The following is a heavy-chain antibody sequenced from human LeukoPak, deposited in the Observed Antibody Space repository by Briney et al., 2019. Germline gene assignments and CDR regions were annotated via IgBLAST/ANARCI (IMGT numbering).Heavy chain of an antibody. CDR2: IDSDGSTT. CDR3: ASGYYYGDSFDY. Sequence: PGGSLRLSCAASGFTYHNHWMHWVRQVPGKGRAGVARIDSDGSTTNYADSVKGRFTIARDNDKNTLNLLMTSLRPDDTAIYYCASGYYYGDSFDYWGQGALVTVSS. D-gene: IGHD3-10*01. J-gene: IGHJ4*02. CDR1: GFTYHNHW. V-gene: IGHV3-74*01.